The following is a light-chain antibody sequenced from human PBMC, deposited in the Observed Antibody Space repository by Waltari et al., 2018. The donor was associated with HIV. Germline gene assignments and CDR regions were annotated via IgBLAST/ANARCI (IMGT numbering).Light chain of an antibody. Sequence: QSALTQPPYPPGSRGQSVTRSPTGTSSDIGAYNHFTWFQQPPGKAPKLMIYDVTKRPSGVPDRFSGSKSGNTASLTVSGLQAEDEADYYCASHAGSKDVFGGGTRLTVL. CDR2: DVT. V-gene: IGLV2-8*01. CDR3: ASHAGSKDV. CDR1: SSDIGAYNH. J-gene: IGLJ2*01.